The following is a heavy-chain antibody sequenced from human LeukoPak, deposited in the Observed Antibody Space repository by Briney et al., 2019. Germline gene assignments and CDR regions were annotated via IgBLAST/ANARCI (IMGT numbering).Heavy chain of an antibody. J-gene: IGHJ4*02. CDR2: IRSDGYHT. Sequence: GGTLRLSCGASGFIFDTHDMHWVRQAPGKGLEWVAFIRSDGYHTYYTDSVKGRFTITRDNSKNTLYLQMNSLRLEDMAVYYCAKPSGSGVDYWGRGTRVTVPS. CDR1: GFIFDTHD. D-gene: IGHD1-26*01. V-gene: IGHV3-30*02. CDR3: AKPSGSGVDY.